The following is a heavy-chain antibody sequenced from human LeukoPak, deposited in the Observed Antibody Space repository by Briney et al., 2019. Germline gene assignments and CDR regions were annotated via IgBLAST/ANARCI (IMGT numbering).Heavy chain of an antibody. CDR3: ARDGSPNYYDYSGYFY. CDR1: GFTFRSSA. J-gene: IGHJ4*02. Sequence: GASLRLSCAASGFTFRSSAMHWVRKAPGKGLEGVAVISYDGSNKYYADSVKGRFTISSVNSKNTLYLQMNRLRAEDTAVYYWARDGSPNYYDYSGYFYWGQGTLVTVSS. CDR2: ISYDGSNK. D-gene: IGHD3-22*01. V-gene: IGHV3-30-3*01.